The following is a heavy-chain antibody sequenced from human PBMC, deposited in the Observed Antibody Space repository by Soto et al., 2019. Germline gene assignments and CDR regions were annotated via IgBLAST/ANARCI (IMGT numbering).Heavy chain of an antibody. J-gene: IGHJ4*02. CDR3: ARTPWDGYTGYYIDY. D-gene: IGHD5-18*01. CDR1: GGSISSSNW. CDR2: IYHSGST. V-gene: IGHV4-4*02. Sequence: PSETLSLACAVSGGSISSSNWWSWVRQPPGKGLEWIGEIYHSGSTNYNPSLKSRVTISVDKSKNQFSLKLSSVTAADTAVYSCARTPWDGYTGYYIDYWGQGTLVTVSS.